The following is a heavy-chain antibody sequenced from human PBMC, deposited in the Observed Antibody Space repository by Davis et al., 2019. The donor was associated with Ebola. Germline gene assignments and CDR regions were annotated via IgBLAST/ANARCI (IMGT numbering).Heavy chain of an antibody. CDR3: ATLPGYY. Sequence: SLKISCAASGFTFSSYWLHWVRQAPGKGLVWVSCINRDGSTTTYADSVKGRFTISRDNAKNTLYLQMNNLRGEDTAVYYCATLPGYYWGQGTLVTVSP. V-gene: IGHV3-74*03. CDR2: INRDGSTT. D-gene: IGHD1-26*01. J-gene: IGHJ4*02. CDR1: GFTFSSYW.